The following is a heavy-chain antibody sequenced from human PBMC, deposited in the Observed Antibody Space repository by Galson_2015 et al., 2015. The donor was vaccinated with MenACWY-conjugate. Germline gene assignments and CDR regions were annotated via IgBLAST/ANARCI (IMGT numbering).Heavy chain of an antibody. CDR2: ISGSGGST. J-gene: IGHJ4*02. CDR1: GFTFSSYA. D-gene: IGHD6-13*01. V-gene: IGHV3-23*01. CDR3: AKDYNFPGIAAEKFDY. Sequence: SLRLSCAASGFTFSSYAMSWVRQAPGKGLEWVSAISGSGGSTYYADSVKGRFTISRDNSKNTLYLQVNSLRDEDTAVYYCAKDYNFPGIAAEKFDYWGQGTLVTVSS.